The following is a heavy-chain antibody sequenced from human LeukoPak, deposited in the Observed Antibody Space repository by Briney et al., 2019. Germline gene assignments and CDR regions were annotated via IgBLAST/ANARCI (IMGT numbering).Heavy chain of an antibody. CDR1: GYSFTSYW. D-gene: IGHD3-10*01. Sequence: GESLQISCKGSGYSFTSYWIGWVRQVPGKGLEWMGIIYPGDSDTSYSPSFQGQVTISADKSISTAYLQWSSLKASDTAMYYCARHVNYYGSRFDYWGQGTLVTVSS. CDR2: IYPGDSDT. CDR3: ARHVNYYGSRFDY. V-gene: IGHV5-51*01. J-gene: IGHJ4*02.